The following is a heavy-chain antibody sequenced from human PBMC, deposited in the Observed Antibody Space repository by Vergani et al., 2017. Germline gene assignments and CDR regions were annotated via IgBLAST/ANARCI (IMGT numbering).Heavy chain of an antibody. Sequence: QVQLQESGPGLVKPSQTLSLTCTVSGGSISSGSYYWSWIRQPAGKGLEWIGYIYYSGSTNYNPSLKSRVTISVDTSKNQFSLKLSSVTAADTAVYYCASDRTGYIDAFDIWGQGTMVTVSS. D-gene: IGHD6-13*01. CDR1: GGSISSGSYY. CDR3: ASDRTGYIDAFDI. J-gene: IGHJ3*02. V-gene: IGHV4-61*10. CDR2: IYYSGST.